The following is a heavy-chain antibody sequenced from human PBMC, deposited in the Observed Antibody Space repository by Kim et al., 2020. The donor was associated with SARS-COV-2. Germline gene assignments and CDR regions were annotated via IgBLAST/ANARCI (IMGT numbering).Heavy chain of an antibody. CDR2: IDTGNGNI. CDR1: GYTFCSACA. J-gene: IGHJ4*02. Sequence: ASVKVSCKASGYTFCSACAIHWVRQAPGQRPEWMAWIDTGNGNIKYSEKFQDRITVTRDTSASTVYMELGSLRSEDTAVYYCARNDYFDYWGQGTLVTVS. CDR3: ARNDYFDY. V-gene: IGHV1-3*04.